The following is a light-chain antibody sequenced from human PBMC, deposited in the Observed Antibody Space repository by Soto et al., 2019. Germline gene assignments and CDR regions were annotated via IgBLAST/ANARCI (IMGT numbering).Light chain of an antibody. J-gene: IGLJ3*02. Sequence: QSVLTQPASVSGSPGQSITISCTGTNTDIGAYNYVSWYQQDPGKAPKLMIYDISKRPSGVPDRFSGSKSGNTASLTISGLQAEDEADYYCCSYAGSYSWVFGGGTKLTVL. CDR1: NTDIGAYNY. V-gene: IGLV2-11*01. CDR3: CSYAGSYSWV. CDR2: DIS.